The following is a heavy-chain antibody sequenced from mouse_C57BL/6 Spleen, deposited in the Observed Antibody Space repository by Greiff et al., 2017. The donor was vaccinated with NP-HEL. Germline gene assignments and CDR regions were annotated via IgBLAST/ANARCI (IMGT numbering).Heavy chain of an antibody. Sequence: VQLVESGAELVRPGASVTLSCKASGYTFTDYEMHWVKQTPVHGLEWIGAIDPETGGTAYNQKFKGKAILTADKSSSTAYMELRSLTSEDSAVYYCTRRLFFDYWGQGTTLTVSS. V-gene: IGHV1-15*01. CDR2: IDPETGGT. CDR3: TRRLFFDY. J-gene: IGHJ2*01. CDR1: GYTFTDYE.